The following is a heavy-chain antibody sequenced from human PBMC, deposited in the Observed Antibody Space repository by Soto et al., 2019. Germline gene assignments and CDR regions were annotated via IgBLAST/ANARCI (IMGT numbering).Heavy chain of an antibody. CDR2: ISYDGSNK. J-gene: IGHJ4*02. Sequence: GGSLRLSCAASGFTFSSYGMHWVRQAPGKGLEWVAVISYDGSNKYYADSVKGRFTISRDNSKNTLYLQMNSLRAEDTAVYYCAKLVVVTATPPDYWGQGTLVTVSS. CDR1: GFTFSSYG. D-gene: IGHD2-21*02. V-gene: IGHV3-30*18. CDR3: AKLVVVTATPPDY.